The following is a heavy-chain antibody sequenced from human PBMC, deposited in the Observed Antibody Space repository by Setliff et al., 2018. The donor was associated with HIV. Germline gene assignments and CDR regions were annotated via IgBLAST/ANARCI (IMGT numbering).Heavy chain of an antibody. CDR2: IYTSGTT. CDR1: GGSISSYY. D-gene: IGHD2-15*01. CDR3: ARDRLYCSGGSCYSVGPNDVFDI. Sequence: PSETLSLTCTVSGGSISSYYWSWIRQPAGKGLEWIGHIYTSGTTNFNPSLQSRVTISVDTSKNQLSLKLSSVTAADTAVYYCARDRLYCSGGSCYSVGPNDVFDIWGQGTMVTVSS. J-gene: IGHJ3*02. V-gene: IGHV4-4*07.